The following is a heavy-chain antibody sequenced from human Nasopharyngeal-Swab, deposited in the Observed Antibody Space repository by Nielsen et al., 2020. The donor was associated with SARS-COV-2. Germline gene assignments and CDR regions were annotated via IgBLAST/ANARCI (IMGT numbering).Heavy chain of an antibody. D-gene: IGHD1-26*01. CDR2: IRSKAYGGTT. V-gene: IGHV3-49*03. CDR1: GFTFGDYA. J-gene: IGHJ4*02. CDR3: TRAGVRPAGSGSYYEYPDY. Sequence: GGALRLSCTASGFTFGDYAMSWFRQAPGTGLEWVGFIRSKAYGGTTEYAASVKGRFTISRDDSKSIAYLQMNSLKTEDTAVYYCTRAGVRPAGSGSYYEYPDYWGQGTLVTVSS.